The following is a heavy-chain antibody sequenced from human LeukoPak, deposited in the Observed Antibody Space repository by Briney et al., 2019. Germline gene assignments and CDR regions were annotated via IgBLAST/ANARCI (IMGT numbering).Heavy chain of an antibody. CDR2: DGSNE. Sequence: GGSLRLSCAASGFSFSSYGMHWVRQAPGKGLEWVAFDGSNEYYADSVKGRFTISRDNSKNTLYLQMNSLRAEDTAVYYCAKLLTGGYSYGQNDCWGQGTLVTVSS. D-gene: IGHD5-18*01. V-gene: IGHV3-30*02. CDR3: AKLLTGGYSYGQNDC. J-gene: IGHJ4*02. CDR1: GFSFSSYG.